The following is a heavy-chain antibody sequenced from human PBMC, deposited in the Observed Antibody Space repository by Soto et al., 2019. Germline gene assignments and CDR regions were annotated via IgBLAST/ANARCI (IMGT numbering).Heavy chain of an antibody. CDR2: IYYSGST. CDR1: GGSISSGGYY. D-gene: IGHD2-2*01. Sequence: SETLSLTCTVSGGSISSGGYYWSWIRQHPGKGLEWIGYIYYSGSTYYNPSLKSRVTISVDTSKDQFSLKLSSVTAADTAVYYCARVEERAYCSSTSCYEGPNWFDPWGQGTLVTVSS. V-gene: IGHV4-31*03. CDR3: ARVEERAYCSSTSCYEGPNWFDP. J-gene: IGHJ5*02.